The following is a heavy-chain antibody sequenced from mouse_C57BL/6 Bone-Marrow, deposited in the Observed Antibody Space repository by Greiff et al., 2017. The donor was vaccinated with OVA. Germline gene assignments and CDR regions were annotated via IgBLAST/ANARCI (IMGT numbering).Heavy chain of an antibody. CDR3: SRSDYYGSRAYAMDY. V-gene: IGHV1-18*01. CDR2: INPNNGGT. D-gene: IGHD1-1*01. CDR1: GYTFTDYN. Sequence: VQLQQSGPELVKPGASVKIPCKASGYTFTDYNMDWVKQSHGKSLEWIGDINPNNGGTIYNQKFKGKATLTVDKSSSTAYMELRSLTSEDTAVYYCSRSDYYGSRAYAMDYWGQGPSVTVSS. J-gene: IGHJ4*01.